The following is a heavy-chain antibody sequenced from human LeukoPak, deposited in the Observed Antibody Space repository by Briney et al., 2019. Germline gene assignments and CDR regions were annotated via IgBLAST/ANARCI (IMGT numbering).Heavy chain of an antibody. J-gene: IGHJ4*02. CDR1: GYSFTYYP. V-gene: IGHV7-4-1*02. D-gene: IGHD2-15*01. CDR2: ISTSTGNP. CDR3: ARGSGGLIEDF. Sequence: ASVKVSCKASGYSFTYYPLNWVRQAPGQGLEWMGWISTSTGNPTYAQGFTGRFVFSLDTSVSTAYLQISNLKADDTAVYYCARGSGGLIEDFWGQGTLVTVSS.